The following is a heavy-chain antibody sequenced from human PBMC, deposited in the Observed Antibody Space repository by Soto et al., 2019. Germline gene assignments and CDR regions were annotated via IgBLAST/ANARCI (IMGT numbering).Heavy chain of an antibody. CDR1: GFTFSDYY. J-gene: IGHJ6*02. V-gene: IGHV3-11*06. CDR3: ARGYYDILTGYTGYGMDV. D-gene: IGHD3-9*01. Sequence: GGSLRLSCAASGFTFSDYYMSWIRQAPGKGLEWVSYISSSSSYTNYADSVKGRFTISRDNAKNSLYLQMNSLRAEDTAVYYCARGYYDILTGYTGYGMDVWGQGTTVTVSS. CDR2: ISSSSSYT.